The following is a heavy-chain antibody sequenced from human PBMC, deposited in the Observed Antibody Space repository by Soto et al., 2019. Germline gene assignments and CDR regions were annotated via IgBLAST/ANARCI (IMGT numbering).Heavy chain of an antibody. CDR2: INSGGRT. CDR1: GFTFSSYT. CDR3: AKDLRPDGVWDFDY. V-gene: IGHV3-23*01. J-gene: IGHJ4*02. Sequence: EVQLLESGGGLVQPGGSLRLSCAASGFTFSSYTMNWVRQAPGKGLEWVCGINSGGRTYYADSVKGRFTISRDDSKNTLYLQIISLRAEDTAVYYCAKDLRPDGVWDFDYWGQGTLVTVSS. D-gene: IGHD4-17*01.